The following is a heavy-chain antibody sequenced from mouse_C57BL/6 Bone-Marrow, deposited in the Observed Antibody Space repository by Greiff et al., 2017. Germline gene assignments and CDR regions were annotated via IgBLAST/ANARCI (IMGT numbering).Heavy chain of an antibody. D-gene: IGHD1-1*01. CDR1: GYSFTDYN. V-gene: IGHV1-39*01. CDR3: ARYYGRGYYAMDY. Sequence: VQLQPSGPELVKPGASVQISCKASGYSFTDYNLNWVTQSNGKSLAWIFVLTPNYVTTSYNQKFKGKATLTVDQSSSTAYMQLNSLTSEDSAVYYCARYYGRGYYAMDYWGQGTSVTVAS. CDR2: LTPNYVTT. J-gene: IGHJ4*01.